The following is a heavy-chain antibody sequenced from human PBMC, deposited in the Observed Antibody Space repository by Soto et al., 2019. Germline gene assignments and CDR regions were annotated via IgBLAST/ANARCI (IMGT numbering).Heavy chain of an antibody. CDR2: MSRSGRTI. CDR3: ARLDGNDYDSSGYYYYYYGMDV. CDR1: GFTFSDYY. Sequence: QVQLVESGGGLVKPGGSLRLSCAASGFTFSDYYMSWIRQAPGKGLEWVSYMSRSGRTIYYADSVKGRFTISRDNAKNSLSLQMNSLRAEDTAVYYCARLDGNDYDSSGYYYYYYGMDVWGQGTTVTVSS. J-gene: IGHJ6*02. V-gene: IGHV3-11*01. D-gene: IGHD3-22*01.